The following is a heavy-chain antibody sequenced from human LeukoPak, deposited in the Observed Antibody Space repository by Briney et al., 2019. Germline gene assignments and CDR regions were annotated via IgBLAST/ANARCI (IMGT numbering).Heavy chain of an antibody. D-gene: IGHD2-21*01. CDR3: ARDGRSDCGGDCYYLFDY. V-gene: IGHV3-21*01. CDR2: ISSSSSYI. CDR1: GFTFSSYS. J-gene: IGHJ4*02. Sequence: PGGSLRLSCAASGFTFSSYSMNWVRQAPGKGLEWVSSISSSSSYIYYADSVKGRFTISRDNAKNSLYLQMNSLRAEDTAVYYCARDGRSDCGGDCYYLFDYWGQGTLVTVSS.